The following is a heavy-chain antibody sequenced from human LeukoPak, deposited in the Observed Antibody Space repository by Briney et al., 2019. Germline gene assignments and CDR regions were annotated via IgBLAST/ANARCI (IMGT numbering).Heavy chain of an antibody. V-gene: IGHV3-7*03. CDR2: IKQDGSKK. J-gene: IGHJ4*02. D-gene: IGHD5-24*01. CDR3: VKDRGLRNQWLQVTYDS. CDR1: GFPFSSYW. Sequence: GGSLRLSCVASGFPFSSYWMTWVRQAPGKGLEWVANIKQDGSKKSYVDSVKGRFTISRDNAKNSLHLQMNSLRPEDTALYYCVKDRGLRNQWLQVTYDSWGQGTLVTVSS.